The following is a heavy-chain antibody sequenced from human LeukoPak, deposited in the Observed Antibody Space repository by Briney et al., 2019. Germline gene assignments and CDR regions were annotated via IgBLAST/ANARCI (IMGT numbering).Heavy chain of an antibody. Sequence: SGTLSLTCGVSGGSKTSTNWWSWVRQPPGQGLEWIGEVSLSGLTNYNPSLSSRVIMALDTSKNHLSLHLTSVTAADTAVYYCSRESGAFSPFGYWGQGYLVTVLS. J-gene: IGHJ4*02. CDR2: VSLSGLT. CDR3: SRESGAFSPFGY. D-gene: IGHD1-26*01. CDR1: GGSKTSTNW. V-gene: IGHV4-4*02.